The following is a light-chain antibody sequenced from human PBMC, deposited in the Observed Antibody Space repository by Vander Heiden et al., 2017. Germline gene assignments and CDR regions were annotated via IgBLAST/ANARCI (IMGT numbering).Light chain of an antibody. CDR3: QQSYSTPFT. J-gene: IGKJ3*01. V-gene: IGKV1-39*01. Sequence: IPLTQSPLSASVGDRVTITCRASQSISSYLTWYQQKPGKAPKLLIYAASSLQSGVPSRFSGSGSGTDFTLTISSLQPEDFATYYCQQSYSTPFTFGPGTKVDIK. CDR1: QSISSY. CDR2: AAS.